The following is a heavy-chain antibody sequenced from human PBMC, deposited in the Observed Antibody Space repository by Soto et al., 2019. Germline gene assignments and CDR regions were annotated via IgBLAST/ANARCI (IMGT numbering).Heavy chain of an antibody. J-gene: IGHJ6*02. CDR3: ARTHRYCSGGSCSSHYYGMDV. CDR1: GYSSTSYW. Sequence: LGESLKISCKGSGYSSTSYWIGWVRQMPGKGLEWMGIIYPGDSDTRYSPSFQGQVTISADKSISTAYLQWSSLKASDTAMYYCARTHRYCSGGSCSSHYYGMDVWGQGTTVTVSS. V-gene: IGHV5-51*01. D-gene: IGHD2-15*01. CDR2: IYPGDSDT.